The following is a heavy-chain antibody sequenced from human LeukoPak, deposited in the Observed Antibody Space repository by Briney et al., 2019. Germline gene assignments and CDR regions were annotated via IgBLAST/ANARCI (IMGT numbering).Heavy chain of an antibody. V-gene: IGHV3-48*03. D-gene: IGHD3-22*01. CDR2: ISSSGSTI. Sequence: GGSLRLSCAASGFTFSSYEMNWVRQAPGKGLEWVSYISSSGSTIYYADSVKGRFTISRDNAKNSLYLQMNSLRAEDTAVYYCARDITNDSSGYYRWRNAFDIWGQGTMVTVSS. J-gene: IGHJ3*02. CDR3: ARDITNDSSGYYRWRNAFDI. CDR1: GFTFSSYE.